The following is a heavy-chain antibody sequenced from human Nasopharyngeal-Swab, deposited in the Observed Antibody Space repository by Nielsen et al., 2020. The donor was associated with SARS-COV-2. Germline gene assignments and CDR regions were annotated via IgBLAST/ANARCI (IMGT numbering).Heavy chain of an antibody. D-gene: IGHD3-10*01. CDR1: GFTFSSYS. J-gene: IGHJ4*02. CDR3: ATERLVRGSWGLFDS. Sequence: GESLKISCAASGFTFSSYSMNWVRQAPGKGLEWVSYISSSSSTIYYADSVKGRFTISRDNAKNSLYLQMNSLRDEDTAVYYCATERLVRGSWGLFDSWGQGTLFTVSS. V-gene: IGHV3-48*02. CDR2: ISSSSSTI.